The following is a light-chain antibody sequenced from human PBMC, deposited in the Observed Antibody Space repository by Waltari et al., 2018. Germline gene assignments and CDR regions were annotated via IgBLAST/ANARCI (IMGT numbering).Light chain of an antibody. J-gene: IGLJ2*01. V-gene: IGLV3-1*01. CDR1: KLEDKY. CDR3: QAWDRNTYVV. Sequence: SYEVTQPPSVSVSPGQTASITCPGDKLEDKYVGWYQQKPGQSPMLVLHQDNKRPSGIPERFAGFNSGNAATLTIRETQALDEADYYCQAWDRNTYVVFGGGTKLTVL. CDR2: QDN.